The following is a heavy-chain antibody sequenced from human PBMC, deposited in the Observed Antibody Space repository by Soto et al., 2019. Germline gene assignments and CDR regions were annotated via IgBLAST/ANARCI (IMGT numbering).Heavy chain of an antibody. J-gene: IGHJ4*02. V-gene: IGHV4-4*02. CDR3: ARDNLGATGLFDY. CDR1: SGSISSSNW. CDR2: IYHSGST. D-gene: IGHD1-26*01. Sequence: SETLSLTCAVSSGSISSSNWWSWVRQPPGKGLEWIGEIYHSGSTNYNPSLKSRVTISVDKSKNQFSLKLSSVTAADTAVYYCARDNLGATGLFDYWGQGTLVTVSS.